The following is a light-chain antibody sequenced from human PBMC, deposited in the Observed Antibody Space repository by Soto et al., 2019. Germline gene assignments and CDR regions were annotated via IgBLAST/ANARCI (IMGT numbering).Light chain of an antibody. J-gene: IGKJ2*01. CDR2: GAS. CDR3: QQYGSSPNT. CDR1: QSISNNY. Sequence: EIVLTQSPGTLSLSPGERATLSCRASQSISNNYLAWYQQKPGQASRLLIYGASTRATGIPDRFSGSGSGTDFTLTISRLEPEDFAVYYCQQYGSSPNTFAQEAKLAIK. V-gene: IGKV3-20*01.